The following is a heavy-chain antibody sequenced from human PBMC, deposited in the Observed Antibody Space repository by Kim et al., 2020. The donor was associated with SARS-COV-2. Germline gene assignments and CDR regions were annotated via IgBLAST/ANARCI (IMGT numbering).Heavy chain of an antibody. V-gene: IGHV1-18*01. Sequence: YAQKLQGRVTMTTDTSTSTADMELRSLRSDDTAVYYCARDRDRRGTWFDPWGQGTLVTVSS. D-gene: IGHD3-16*01. CDR3: ARDRDRRGTWFDP. J-gene: IGHJ5*02.